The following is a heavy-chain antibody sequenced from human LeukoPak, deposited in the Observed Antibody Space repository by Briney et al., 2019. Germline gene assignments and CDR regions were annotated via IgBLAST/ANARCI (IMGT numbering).Heavy chain of an antibody. J-gene: IGHJ2*01. D-gene: IGHD7-27*01. CDR1: GYTFTVYY. CDR2: INPNSGAT. Sequence: ASVTVSCKASGYTFTVYYMHWVRQAPGQGLRWMGWINPNSGATNYAQKFQGRVTMTRDTSISTAYMELSSLRSDDTAVYYCAIQPWGSGNNWYFDLWGRGTLVTVSS. CDR3: AIQPWGSGNNWYFDL. V-gene: IGHV1-2*02.